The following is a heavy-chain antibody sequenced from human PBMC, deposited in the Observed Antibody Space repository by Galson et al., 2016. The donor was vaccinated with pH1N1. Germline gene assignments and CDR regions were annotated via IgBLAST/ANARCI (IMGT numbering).Heavy chain of an antibody. CDR3: ARHRVYSNGYVDY. D-gene: IGHD5-18*01. Sequence: ETLSLTCAVSGYSISSGYYWGWIRQPPGKGLEWIGTIYHSGRTYYNPSLKSRVTISVDTSKNQFSLKLTSVTAADTAVYYCARHRVYSNGYVDYWGPGTLAPSSS. CDR2: IYHSGRT. V-gene: IGHV4-38-2*01. CDR1: GYSISSGYY. J-gene: IGHJ4*02.